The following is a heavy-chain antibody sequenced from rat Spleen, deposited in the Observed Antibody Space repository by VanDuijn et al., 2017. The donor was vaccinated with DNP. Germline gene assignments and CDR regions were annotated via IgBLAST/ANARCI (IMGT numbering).Heavy chain of an antibody. D-gene: IGHD1-12*03. V-gene: IGHV5-58*01. J-gene: IGHJ3*01. CDR1: GFTFSSYW. CDR2: INADGGTT. CDR3: ATHYYDGYSRWFAY. Sequence: EVQLVESGGGLVQPGRSLKLSCAASGFTFSSYWMYWIRQAPGRGLEWVASINADGGTTYYPDSVKGRFTISRDNAENTVYLQMNSLRSEDTATYYCATHYYDGYSRWFAYWGQGTLVTVSS.